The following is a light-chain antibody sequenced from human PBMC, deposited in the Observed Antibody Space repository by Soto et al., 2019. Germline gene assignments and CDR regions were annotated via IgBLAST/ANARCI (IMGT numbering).Light chain of an antibody. J-gene: IGKJ1*01. CDR3: QQYKTYSRT. CDR1: QSINTW. CDR2: DGS. Sequence: DIQMTQSPSTLSASVGDRIIITCRASQSINTWLAWYQQKPGEAPKLLIYDGSTLERGVPSRFSGSGSGTEFTLTISRLQPDDFATFYCQQYKTYSRTFGQGPKVEV. V-gene: IGKV1-5*03.